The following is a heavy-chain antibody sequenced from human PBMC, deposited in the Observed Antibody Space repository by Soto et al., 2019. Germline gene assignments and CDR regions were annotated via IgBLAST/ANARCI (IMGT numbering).Heavy chain of an antibody. D-gene: IGHD3-22*01. CDR2: LSYDGSHK. J-gene: IGHJ6*02. CDR1: GFTFSSYG. V-gene: IGHV3-30-3*01. Sequence: QVQLEESGGGVVQPGRSLRLSCAASGFTFSSYGMHWVRQAPGKGLEWVSVLSYDGSHKYYADSVKGRLTISRDNSKNSVYLQMNSLRAEDTAVYYCATDVPESIGYFVSYYYHYGMEVWGQGTTVTVTS. CDR3: ATDVPESIGYFVSYYYHYGMEV.